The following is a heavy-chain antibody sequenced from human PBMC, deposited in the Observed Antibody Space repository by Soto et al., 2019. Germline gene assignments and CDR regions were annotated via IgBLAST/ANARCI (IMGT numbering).Heavy chain of an antibody. D-gene: IGHD6-13*01. Sequence: QVQLVQSGAEVKKPGASVKVSCKTSGYTFTGYYMHWVRQAPGQGLEWMGWINPNSGDTNYAQKFQGWVTMTRDTSISTDYMELSRLTSDDTAVYYCARQQSGHDYWGQGTLVTVSS. V-gene: IGHV1-2*04. CDR3: ARQQSGHDY. CDR1: GYTFTGYY. J-gene: IGHJ4*02. CDR2: INPNSGDT.